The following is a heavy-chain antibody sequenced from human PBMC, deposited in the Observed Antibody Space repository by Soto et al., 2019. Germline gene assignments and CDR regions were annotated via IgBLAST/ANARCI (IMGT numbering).Heavy chain of an antibody. D-gene: IGHD5-18*01. V-gene: IGHV3-23*01. Sequence: EVQLLQSGGGLVQPGGSLRLSCAASGFTFGTYAMTWVRQAPGRGLEWVSAISVSGDNTYYADSVKGRFTISRDNSKNTLYLQMNSLRAEDTALYYCAKDRYGWDFDLWGRGTLVTVSS. CDR2: ISVSGDNT. CDR1: GFTFGTYA. CDR3: AKDRYGWDFDL. J-gene: IGHJ2*01.